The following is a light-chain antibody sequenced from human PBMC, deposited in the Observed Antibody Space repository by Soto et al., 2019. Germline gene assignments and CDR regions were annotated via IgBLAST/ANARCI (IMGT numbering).Light chain of an antibody. V-gene: IGKV3-20*01. CDR2: RAS. CDR1: QSVSSNY. CDR3: QQYAASPLT. Sequence: EIVLTQSSGTLSLSPGERVTLSCRASQSVSSNYLAWYQQKSGQAPRLLIYRASTRATGIPDRFSGSGSGTDFSLIISRLEPEDSAVYYCQQYAASPLTFGGGTKLEI. J-gene: IGKJ4*01.